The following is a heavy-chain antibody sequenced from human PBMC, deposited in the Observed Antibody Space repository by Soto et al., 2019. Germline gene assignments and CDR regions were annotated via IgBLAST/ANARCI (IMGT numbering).Heavy chain of an antibody. D-gene: IGHD2-15*01. V-gene: IGHV3-7*01. Sequence: GGSLRLSCAASGFTFSSYWMSWVRQTPGKGLEWVANIKQDGSEKYYVDSVKGRFTISRDNAKNSLYLQMNSLRAEDTAVYYCARDGHCSGGSCYYYYGMDVWGQGTTVTVSS. CDR3: ARDGHCSGGSCYYYYGMDV. J-gene: IGHJ6*02. CDR1: GFTFSSYW. CDR2: IKQDGSEK.